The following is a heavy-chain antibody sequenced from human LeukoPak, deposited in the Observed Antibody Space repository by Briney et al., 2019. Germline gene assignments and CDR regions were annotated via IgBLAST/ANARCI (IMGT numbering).Heavy chain of an antibody. CDR1: EGSFSSYA. CDR2: IIPILGIA. D-gene: IGHD1-1*01. CDR3: ARRGRERIYYYYGMDV. V-gene: IGHV1-69*04. J-gene: IGHJ6*02. Sequence: ASVKVSCKASEGSFSSYAISWVRQAPGQGLEWMGRIIPILGIANYAQKFQGRVTITADKSTSTAYMELSSLRSDDTAVYYCARRGRERIYYYYGMDVWGQGTTVTVSS.